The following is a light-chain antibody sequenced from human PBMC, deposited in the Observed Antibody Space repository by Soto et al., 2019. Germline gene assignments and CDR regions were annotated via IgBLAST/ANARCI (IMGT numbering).Light chain of an antibody. J-gene: IGLJ2*01. V-gene: IGLV1-47*01. CDR1: SSNIGSNY. CDR3: AAWDDIVSGLV. Sequence: QSVLTQPPSASGTPGQTVTISCSGRSSNIGSNYVYWYQQLPGTAPRLLMYRADQRPSGVPDRFPGSKSGTSASLAISGLRSEDEADYYCAAWDDIVSGLVFGGGTKLTVL. CDR2: RAD.